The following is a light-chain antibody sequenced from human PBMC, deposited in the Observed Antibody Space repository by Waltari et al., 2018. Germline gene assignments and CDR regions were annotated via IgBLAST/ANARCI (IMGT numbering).Light chain of an antibody. CDR3: QQYNTYFT. V-gene: IGKV1-5*03. CDR1: QSVNMC. J-gene: IGKJ3*01. CDR2: KTS. Sequence: DIQMTQSPPTLSASVGDRATITCRARQSVNMCLAWYQQKPGKAPKLLIYKTSSLESGVPFRFSGSGSGTEFTLTISSLQPDDFATYYCQQYNTYFTFGPGTKVDIK.